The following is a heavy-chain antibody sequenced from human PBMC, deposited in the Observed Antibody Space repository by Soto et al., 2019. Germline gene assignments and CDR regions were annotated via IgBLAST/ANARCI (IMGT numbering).Heavy chain of an antibody. Sequence: SETLSLTCAVYGGSFSGYYWSWIRQPPGKGLEWIGEINHSGSTNYNPSLKSRVTISVDTSKNQFSLKLSSVTAADTAVYYCARCIRFFSEWGQGTLVTVSS. J-gene: IGHJ4*02. CDR2: INHSGST. CDR1: GGSFSGYY. CDR3: ARCIRFFSE. D-gene: IGHD3-3*01. V-gene: IGHV4-34*01.